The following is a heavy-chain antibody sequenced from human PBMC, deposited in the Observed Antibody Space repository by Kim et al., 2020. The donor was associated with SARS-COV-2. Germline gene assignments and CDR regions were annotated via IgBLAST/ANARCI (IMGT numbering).Heavy chain of an antibody. V-gene: IGHV4-59*01. CDR3: ARGSGRVGARAGNY. D-gene: IGHD1-26*01. J-gene: IGHJ4*02. CDR1: GGSISSYY. Sequence: SETLSLTCTVSGGSISSYYWSWIRQPPGKGLEWIGYIYYSGSTNYNPSLKSRVTISVDTSKNQFSLKLSSVTAADTAVYYCARGSGRVGARAGNYWGQGTLVTVSS. CDR2: IYYSGST.